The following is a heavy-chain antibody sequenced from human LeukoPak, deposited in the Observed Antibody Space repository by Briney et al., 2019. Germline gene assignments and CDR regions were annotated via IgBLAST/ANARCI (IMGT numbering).Heavy chain of an antibody. CDR2: IEGDGSST. D-gene: IGHD6-19*01. Sequence: GGSLRLSCAASGFSFSAYWMHWVRQAPGKGLMWVSRIEGDGSSTNYADSVKGRFTISRDNAKNTLYLEMNSLRAEGTAVYYCAGDPSYSSGWYDYWGQGTLVTVSS. J-gene: IGHJ4*02. V-gene: IGHV3-74*01. CDR1: GFSFSAYW. CDR3: AGDPSYSSGWYDY.